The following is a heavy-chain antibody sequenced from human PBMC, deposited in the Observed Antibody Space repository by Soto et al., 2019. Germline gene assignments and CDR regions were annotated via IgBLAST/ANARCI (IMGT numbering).Heavy chain of an antibody. CDR3: ARVYSYGPPPVYYFDY. CDR1: GGSISGGGYY. V-gene: IGHV4-31*03. D-gene: IGHD5-18*01. Sequence: SETLSLTCTVSGGSISGGGYYWSWIRQHPGKGLEWIGYIYYSGSTYYNPSLKSRVTISVDTSKNQFSLKLSSVTAADTAVYYCARVYSYGPPPVYYFDYWGQGTLVTVSS. CDR2: IYYSGST. J-gene: IGHJ4*02.